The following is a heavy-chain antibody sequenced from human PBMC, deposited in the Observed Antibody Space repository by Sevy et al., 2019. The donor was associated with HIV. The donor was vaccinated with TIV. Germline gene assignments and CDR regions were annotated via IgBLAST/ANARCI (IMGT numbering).Heavy chain of an antibody. CDR2: ISYDGHMK. CDR3: ARGGSGSFDTFYCYYDMDV. CDR1: GFTFSTHA. V-gene: IGHV3-30-3*01. J-gene: IGHJ6*02. D-gene: IGHD3-10*01. Sequence: GGSLRLSCTASGFTFSTHAAHWVRQAPGKGLEWVAVISYDGHMKYYADSVKGRFTISRDNSKSALYMEMNSLRPDDTARYYCARGGSGSFDTFYCYYDMDVWGQGTTVTVYS.